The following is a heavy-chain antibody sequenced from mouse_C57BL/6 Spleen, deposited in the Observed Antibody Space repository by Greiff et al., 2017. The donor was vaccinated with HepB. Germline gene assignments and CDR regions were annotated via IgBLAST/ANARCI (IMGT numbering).Heavy chain of an antibody. D-gene: IGHD2-12*01. CDR3: AILRPRFAY. Sequence: VQLQQPGAELVMPGASVKLSCKASGYTFTSYWMHWVKQRPGQGLERIGEIDPSDSYTNYNQKFKGKSTLTVDKSSSTAYMQLSSLTSEDSAVYYCAILRPRFAYWGQGTTLTVSS. V-gene: IGHV1-69*01. J-gene: IGHJ2*01. CDR2: IDPSDSYT. CDR1: GYTFTSYW.